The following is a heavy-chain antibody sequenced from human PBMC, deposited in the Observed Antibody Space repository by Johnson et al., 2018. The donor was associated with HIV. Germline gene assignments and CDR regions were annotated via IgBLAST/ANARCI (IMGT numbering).Heavy chain of an antibody. CDR2: IRYDGTNN. CDR1: GFTFSNYA. Sequence: QVQLVESGGGVVQPGGSLRLSCAASGFTFSNYAIHWVRQAPGKGLEWVAFIRYDGTNNYYADSVRGRFTISRDNSKNTLYLQMNSLRAEDTAVYYCAKDLIELQGAFDIWGQGTMVTVSS. D-gene: IGHD1-26*01. CDR3: AKDLIELQGAFDI. V-gene: IGHV3-30*02. J-gene: IGHJ3*02.